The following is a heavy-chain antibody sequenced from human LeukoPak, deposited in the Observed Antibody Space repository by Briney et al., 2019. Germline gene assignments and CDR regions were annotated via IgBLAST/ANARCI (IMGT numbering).Heavy chain of an antibody. CDR3: ARDMGIVTGYYVDY. Sequence: GGSLRLSCAASGFTFSSYAMNWVRQAPGKGLEWVSAISGSGRSTYYADSVKGRFTISRDNAKNSLHLQMNSLRAEDTAVYYCARDMGIVTGYYVDYWGQGTLVTVSS. J-gene: IGHJ4*02. V-gene: IGHV3-23*01. D-gene: IGHD3-9*01. CDR2: ISGSGRST. CDR1: GFTFSSYA.